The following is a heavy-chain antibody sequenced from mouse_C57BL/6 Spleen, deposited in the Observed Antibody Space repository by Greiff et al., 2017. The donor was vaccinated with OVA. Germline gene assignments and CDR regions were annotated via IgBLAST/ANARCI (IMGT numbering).Heavy chain of an antibody. CDR1: GYTFTEYT. J-gene: IGHJ2*01. CDR3: ARHEEGTVVATRFHYFDY. V-gene: IGHV1-62-2*01. CDR2: FYLGSGSI. D-gene: IGHD1-1*01. Sequence: QVQLQQSGAELVKPGASVKLSCKASGYTFTEYTIHWVKQRSGQGLEWIGWFYLGSGSIKYNEKFKDKATLTADKSSSTVYMELSRLTSEDSAVYFCARHEEGTVVATRFHYFDYWGQGTTLTVSS.